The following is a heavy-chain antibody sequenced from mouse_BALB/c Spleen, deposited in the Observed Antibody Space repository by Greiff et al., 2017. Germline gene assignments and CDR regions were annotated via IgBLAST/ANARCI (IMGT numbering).Heavy chain of an antibody. CDR1: GFSLTSYG. CDR2: IWAGGST. V-gene: IGHV2-9*02. Sequence: VHLVESGPGLVAPSQSLSITCTVSGFSLTSYGVHWVRQPPGKGLEWLGVIWAGGSTNYNSALMSRLSISKDNSKSQVFLKMNSLQTDDTAMYYCAREGYDYVDWFAYWGQGTLVTVSA. CDR3: AREGYDYVDWFAY. D-gene: IGHD2-4*01. J-gene: IGHJ3*01.